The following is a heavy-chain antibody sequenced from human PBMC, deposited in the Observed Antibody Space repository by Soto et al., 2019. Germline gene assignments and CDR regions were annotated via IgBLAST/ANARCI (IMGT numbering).Heavy chain of an antibody. D-gene: IGHD6-19*01. CDR3: ARGVAGSGFDL. V-gene: IGHV6-1*01. J-gene: IGHJ4*02. Sequence: QVHLQQSGPGLVKPSQTLSLTCAISGDSVSSNTAAWNWIRSSPSRGLQWLGRTYYRANWRHDYAVSVKSRISVNRDTSKNHFSLQLNSVTPDDTAVYYCARGVAGSGFDLWGQRTLVTVSS. CDR2: TYYRANWRH. CDR1: GDSVSSNTAA.